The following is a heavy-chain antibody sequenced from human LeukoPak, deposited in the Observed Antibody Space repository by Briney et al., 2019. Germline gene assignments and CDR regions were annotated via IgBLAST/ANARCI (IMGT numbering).Heavy chain of an antibody. V-gene: IGHV3-7*03. Sequence: GGSLRLSCAASGFNFNTYWMSWVRQAPGKGLEWVANIKQDGSEKFYVDSMKGRFTISRDNSKNSLYLQMNSLRAEDTAVYYCAKRYYDNSGHFDSWGQGTLVTVSS. CDR1: GFNFNTYW. CDR3: AKRYYDNSGHFDS. J-gene: IGHJ4*02. D-gene: IGHD3-22*01. CDR2: IKQDGSEK.